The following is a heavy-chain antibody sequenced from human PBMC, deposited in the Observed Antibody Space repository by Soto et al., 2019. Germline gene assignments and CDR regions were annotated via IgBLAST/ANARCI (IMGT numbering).Heavy chain of an antibody. J-gene: IGHJ6*02. D-gene: IGHD6-13*01. Sequence: GGSLRLSCAASGFTFSSYSMNWVRQAPGKGLEWVSSISSSSSYIYYADSVKGRFTISRDNAKNSLYLQMNSLRAEDTAVYYCAREGEGHSSSWSVGWTYYYYGMDVWGQGTTVTVSS. CDR3: AREGEGHSSSWSVGWTYYYYGMDV. V-gene: IGHV3-21*01. CDR2: ISSSSSYI. CDR1: GFTFSSYS.